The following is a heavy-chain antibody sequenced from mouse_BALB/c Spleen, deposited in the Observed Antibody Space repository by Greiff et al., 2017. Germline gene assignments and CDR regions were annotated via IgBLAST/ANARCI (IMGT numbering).Heavy chain of an antibody. D-gene: IGHD2-14*01. CDR1: GFTFSSYG. V-gene: IGHV5-6-3*01. Sequence: EVKLMESGGGLVQPGGSLKLSCAASGFTFSSYGMSWVRQTPDKRLELVATINSNGGSTYYPDSLKGQFTLSRDNAKNTLYLQMISLKSADTAMYYYARSGDRYDAWFAYWGQGTLVTVSA. CDR3: ARSGDRYDAWFAY. CDR2: INSNGGST. J-gene: IGHJ3*01.